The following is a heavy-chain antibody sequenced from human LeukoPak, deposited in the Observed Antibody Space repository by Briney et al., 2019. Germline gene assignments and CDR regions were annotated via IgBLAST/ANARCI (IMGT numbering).Heavy chain of an antibody. Sequence: PGGSLRLSCAASGFNVSNNYMNWVRQAPGKGLEGVSVIFSSGPTYYTDSVKGRFTISRDTSKNALYLQMNSLRAEDTAVYYCAISGLGFGEFRGLDYWGQGTLAAVSS. V-gene: IGHV3-53*01. CDR1: GFNVSNNY. CDR2: IFSSGPT. J-gene: IGHJ4*02. D-gene: IGHD3-10*01. CDR3: AISGLGFGEFRGLDY.